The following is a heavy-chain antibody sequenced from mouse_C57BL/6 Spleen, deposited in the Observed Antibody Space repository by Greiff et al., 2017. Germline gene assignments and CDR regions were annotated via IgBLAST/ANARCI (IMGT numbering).Heavy chain of an antibody. J-gene: IGHJ2*01. CDR2: ISYDGSN. CDR1: GYSITSGYY. Sequence: EVQLQESGPGLVKPSQSLSLTCSVTGYSITSGYYWNWIRQFPGNKLEWMGYISYDGSNNYNPSLKNRISITRDTSKNQFFLKLNSVTTEDTATYYCASLWDDDYWGQGTTLTVSS. CDR3: ASLWDDDY. V-gene: IGHV3-6*01. D-gene: IGHD4-1*01.